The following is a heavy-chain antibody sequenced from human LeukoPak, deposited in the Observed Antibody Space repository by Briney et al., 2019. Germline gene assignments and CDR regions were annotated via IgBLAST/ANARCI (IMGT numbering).Heavy chain of an antibody. D-gene: IGHD2-15*01. CDR2: IYHSGST. J-gene: IGHJ5*02. CDR3: ERDRVLGHCGGGSCYNNLFDP. V-gene: IGHV4-30-2*01. CDR1: GGSISSGGYS. Sequence: PSETLSLTCAVSGGSISSGGYSWSWIRQPPGKGLEWIGYIYHSGSTYYNPSLKSRVTISVDRSKNQFSLKLSSVTAADTAVYYCERDRVLGHCGGGSCYNNLFDPWGQGTLVTVSS.